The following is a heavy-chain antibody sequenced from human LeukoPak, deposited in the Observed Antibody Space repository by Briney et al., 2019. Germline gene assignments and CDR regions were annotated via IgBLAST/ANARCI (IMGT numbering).Heavy chain of an antibody. CDR3: ARAKGLGVRWGGTTGTRSWFDP. CDR1: GYTFTSYG. D-gene: IGHD1-1*01. J-gene: IGHJ5*02. V-gene: IGHV1-18*04. CDR2: ISAYNGNT. Sequence: ASVKVSCKASGYTFTSYGISWVRQAPGQGLEWMGWISAYNGNTNYAQKLQGRVTMTTDTSTSTAYMELRGLRSDDTAVYYCARAKGLGVRWGGTTGTRSWFDPWGQGTLVTVSS.